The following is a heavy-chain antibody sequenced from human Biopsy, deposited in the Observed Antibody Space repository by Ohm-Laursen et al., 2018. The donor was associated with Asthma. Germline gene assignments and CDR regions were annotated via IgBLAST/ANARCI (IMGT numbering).Heavy chain of an antibody. CDR1: GFAFDSYA. CDR3: ARGLDYSGRSGFDY. V-gene: IGHV3-30*03. D-gene: IGHD3-10*01. CDR2: MSYDGSIK. Sequence: SLRLSCSASGFAFDSYAMYWVRQSPGKGLEWVALMSYDGSIKDYADSVKGRFTISRDNSMNTLYLHMNSLRVEDTAVYYCARGLDYSGRSGFDYWGQGTLVTVSS. J-gene: IGHJ4*02.